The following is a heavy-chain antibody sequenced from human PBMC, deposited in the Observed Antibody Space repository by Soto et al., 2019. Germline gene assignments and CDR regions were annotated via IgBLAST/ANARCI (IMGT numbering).Heavy chain of an antibody. V-gene: IGHV3-48*03. Sequence: LRLSCAASGFTFSSYEMNWVRQAPGKGLEWVSYISSSGSTIYYADSVKGRFTISRDNAKNSLYLQMNSLRAEDTAVYYCARVYYDSSGYYYYYYGMDVWGQGTTVTVSS. J-gene: IGHJ6*02. CDR1: GFTFSSYE. D-gene: IGHD3-22*01. CDR3: ARVYYDSSGYYYYYYGMDV. CDR2: ISSSGSTI.